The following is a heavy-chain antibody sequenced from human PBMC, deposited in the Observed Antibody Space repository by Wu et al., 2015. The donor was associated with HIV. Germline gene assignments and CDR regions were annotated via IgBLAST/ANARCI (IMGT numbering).Heavy chain of an antibody. CDR1: GGTFSSYA. CDR2: IIPIFGTA. D-gene: IGHD3-10*01. CDR3: ARDWFHDGFGEAVGEDGMDV. V-gene: IGHV1-69*13. Sequence: QVQLVQSGAEVKKPGSSVKVSCKASGGTFSSYAISWVRQAPGQGLEWMGRIIPIFGTANYAQKFQGRVTITADESTSTAYMELSSLRSEDTAVYYCARDWFHDGFGEAVGEDGMDVVGPRDHGHRLL. J-gene: IGHJ6*02.